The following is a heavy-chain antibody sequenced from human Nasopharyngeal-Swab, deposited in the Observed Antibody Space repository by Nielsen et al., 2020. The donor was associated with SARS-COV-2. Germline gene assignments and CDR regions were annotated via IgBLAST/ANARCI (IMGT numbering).Heavy chain of an antibody. V-gene: IGHV3-21*06. CDR3: ASDSPAMFAY. Sequence: GESLKISCAASGFTFNIYTMNWVRQAPGKGLEWVSAISSTGDYIYYAASVKGRFTISRDNAKNSVYLQMNSLRAEDTAVYYCASDSPAMFAYWGQGTLVTVSS. CDR1: GFTFNIYT. CDR2: ISSTGDYI. J-gene: IGHJ4*02. D-gene: IGHD3-10*02.